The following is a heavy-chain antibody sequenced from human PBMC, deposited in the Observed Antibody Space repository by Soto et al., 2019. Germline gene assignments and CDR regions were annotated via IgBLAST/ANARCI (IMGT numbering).Heavy chain of an antibody. CDR1: GFTFSSYA. Sequence: EVQLLESGGGLVQPGGSLRLSCAASGFTFSSYAMSWVRQAPGKGLEWVSTISGSADSTYYADSVKGRFTIPRDNSKNTLYLQMSSQRPEDTAVYYCAGQLFDSGPWGQGTLVTVSS. V-gene: IGHV3-23*01. J-gene: IGHJ5*02. D-gene: IGHD1-1*01. CDR2: ISGSADST. CDR3: AGQLFDSGP.